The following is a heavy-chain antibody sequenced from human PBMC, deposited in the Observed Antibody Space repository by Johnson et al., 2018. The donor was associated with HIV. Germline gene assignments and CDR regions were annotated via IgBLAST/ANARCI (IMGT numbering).Heavy chain of an antibody. CDR2: ISWNSENI. V-gene: IGHV3-9*01. CDR1: GFTFNDYA. CDR3: AKDRVRYTSDVDAFDL. D-gene: IGHD1-1*01. J-gene: IGHJ3*01. Sequence: VQLVESGGGLVQPGRSLRLSCAASGFTFNDYAMHWVRQVPGKGLEWVSGISWNSENIAYADSVRGRFTISRDHAENSLYLQMNSLRAEDTALYSCAKDRVRYTSDVDAFDLWGQGTMVTVSS.